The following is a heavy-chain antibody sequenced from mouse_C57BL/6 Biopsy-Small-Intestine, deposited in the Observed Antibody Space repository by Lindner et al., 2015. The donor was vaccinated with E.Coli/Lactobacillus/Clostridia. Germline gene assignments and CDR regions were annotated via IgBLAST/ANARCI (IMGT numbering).Heavy chain of an antibody. CDR1: GYFFSELS. CDR3: ATTRSGRYYNVIEY. V-gene: IGHV1S29*02. Sequence: SVKVSCKVSGYFFSELSIHWVRQAPGKGLEWMGGFDPEEGETFYAQNFQGRLTLTEDISTDTAFMGLSSLRSEDTAVYYCATTRSGRYYNVIEYWGQGTLVTVSS. CDR2: FDPEEGET. J-gene: IGHJ4*01. D-gene: IGHD1-3*01.